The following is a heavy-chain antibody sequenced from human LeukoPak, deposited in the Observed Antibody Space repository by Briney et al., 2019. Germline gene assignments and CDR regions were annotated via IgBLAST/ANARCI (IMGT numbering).Heavy chain of an antibody. CDR2: ISSSSSYI. Sequence: GGSLRLSCAASGFTFSSYGMSWVRQAPGKGLEWVSSISSSSSYIYYADSVKGRFTISRGNAKNSLDLQMNSLRAEDTAVYYCARDPYFGQLSPHVYYWYMDVWGKGTTVTISS. D-gene: IGHD3-10*01. J-gene: IGHJ6*03. CDR3: ARDPYFGQLSPHVYYWYMDV. V-gene: IGHV3-21*01. CDR1: GFTFSSYG.